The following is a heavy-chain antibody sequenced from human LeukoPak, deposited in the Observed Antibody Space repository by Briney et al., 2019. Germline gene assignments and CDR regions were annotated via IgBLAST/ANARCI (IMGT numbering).Heavy chain of an antibody. J-gene: IGHJ4*02. CDR3: ARAAMNLDGYNWWYFDY. CDR1: GYTFTSYD. D-gene: IGHD5-24*01. V-gene: IGHV1-2*04. Sequence: VASVKVSCKASGYTFTSYDINWVRQAPGQGLEWMGWINPNSGGTNYAQKFQGWVTMTRDTSISTAYMELSRLRSDDTAVYYCARAAMNLDGYNWWYFDYWGQGTLVTVSS. CDR2: INPNSGGT.